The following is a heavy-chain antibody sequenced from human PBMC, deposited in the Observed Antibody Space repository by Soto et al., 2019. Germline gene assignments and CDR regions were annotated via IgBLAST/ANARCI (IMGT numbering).Heavy chain of an antibody. J-gene: IGHJ6*02. CDR2: IYYSGST. CDR1: GGSISSGDYY. CDR3: ARRGMVRGSYYYGMDV. Sequence: QVQLQESGTGLVKPSQTLSLTCTVSGGSISSGDYYWSWIRQPPGKGLEWIGYIYYSGSTYYNPSLKSRVTISVDTSKNQFSLKLSSVTAADTAVYYCARRGMVRGSYYYGMDVWGQGTTVTVSS. D-gene: IGHD3-10*01. V-gene: IGHV4-30-4*01.